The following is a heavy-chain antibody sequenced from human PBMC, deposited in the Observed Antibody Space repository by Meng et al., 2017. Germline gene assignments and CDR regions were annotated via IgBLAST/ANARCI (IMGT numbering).Heavy chain of an antibody. CDR1: GYLFTSYD. D-gene: IGHD4-11*01. CDR3: ARGGDYSSWDY. J-gene: IGHJ4*02. CDR2: VNPINGKT. V-gene: IGHV1-8*01. Sequence: QVQPVQSGAEVKKPGASVKVSCKPSGYLFTSYDINWIRQAPGQGLEWMGWVNPINGKTGYAQKFQGRLTMTRDTSIRTAYMELSSLKSEDTAIYYCARGGDYSSWDYWGQGTLVTVSS.